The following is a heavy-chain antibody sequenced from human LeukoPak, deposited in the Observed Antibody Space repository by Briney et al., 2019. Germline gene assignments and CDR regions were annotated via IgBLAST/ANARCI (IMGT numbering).Heavy chain of an antibody. D-gene: IGHD6-13*01. J-gene: IGHJ4*02. CDR2: IIPIFGTA. CDR1: GGTFSSYA. Sequence: SVKVSCKASGGTFSSYAISRVRQAPGQGLEWMGGIIPIFGTANYAQKFQGRVTITADESTGTAYMELSSLRSEDTAVYYCATLPDFYSSSRDYWGQGTLVTVSS. V-gene: IGHV1-69*13. CDR3: ATLPDFYSSSRDY.